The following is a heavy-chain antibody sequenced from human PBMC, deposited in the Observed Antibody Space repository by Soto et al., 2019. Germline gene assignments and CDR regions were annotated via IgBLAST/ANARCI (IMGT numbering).Heavy chain of an antibody. V-gene: IGHV4-4*07. Sequence: SETLSLTCTVSGGSIYTYSWTWLRQPSGKGLEWVVHIYSSGSANYNPSLKSRVSMSVDTSKNQFSLKLNSVTAADTAVYYCETIVGDNEYWGQGAPVTVSS. J-gene: IGHJ4*02. CDR3: ETIVGDNEY. D-gene: IGHD1-26*01. CDR1: GGSIYTYS. CDR2: IYSSGSA.